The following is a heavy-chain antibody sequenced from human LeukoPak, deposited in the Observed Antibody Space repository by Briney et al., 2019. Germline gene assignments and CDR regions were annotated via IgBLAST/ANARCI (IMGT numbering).Heavy chain of an antibody. D-gene: IGHD2-15*01. CDR2: IIPIFGTA. Sequence: SVKVSCKASGGTFSSYAISWVRQAPGQGLEWMGGIIPIFGTANYAQKFQGRVTITADESTSIAYMELSSLRSEDTAVYYCARDRDCSGGSCYAHHDAFDIWGQGTMVTVSS. V-gene: IGHV1-69*01. CDR3: ARDRDCSGGSCYAHHDAFDI. J-gene: IGHJ3*02. CDR1: GGTFSSYA.